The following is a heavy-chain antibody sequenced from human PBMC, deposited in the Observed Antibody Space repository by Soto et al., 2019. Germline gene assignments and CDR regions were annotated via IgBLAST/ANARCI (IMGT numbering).Heavy chain of an antibody. CDR2: IYYSGST. CDR1: GDSISSSSYY. Sequence: SETLSLTCTVSGDSISSSSYYWGWIRQPPGKGLEWIGSIYYSGSTYYNPSLKSRVTISVDTSKNQFSLKLSSVTAADTAVYYCARNSYYYDSSGYYETTYYFDYWGQGTLVTVS. V-gene: IGHV4-39*01. D-gene: IGHD3-22*01. J-gene: IGHJ4*02. CDR3: ARNSYYYDSSGYYETTYYFDY.